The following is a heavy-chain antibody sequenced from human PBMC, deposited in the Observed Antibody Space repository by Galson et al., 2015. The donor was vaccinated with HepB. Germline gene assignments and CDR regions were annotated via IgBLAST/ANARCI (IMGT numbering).Heavy chain of an antibody. D-gene: IGHD6-13*01. V-gene: IGHV4-34*01. CDR3: ARRRLQSSPEAY. CDR1: GGSFSGYY. J-gene: IGHJ4*02. CDR2: INPSRNT. Sequence: ETLSLTCAVYGGSFSGYYWSWIRQPPGKGLEWIGEINPSRNTNYNPSLKSRVTISVDTSKNQFSLKLSSVTAADTAVYYCARRRLQSSPEAYWGQGTLVTVSS.